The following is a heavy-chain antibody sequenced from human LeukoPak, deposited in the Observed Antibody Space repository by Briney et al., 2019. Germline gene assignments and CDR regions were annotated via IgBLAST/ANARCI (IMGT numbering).Heavy chain of an antibody. CDR2: ISSSGSTI. V-gene: IGHV3-48*03. Sequence: GGSLRLSCAASGFTFSSYEMNWVRQAPGKGLEWVSYISSSGSTIYYADSVKGRFTISRDNAKNSLYLQMNSLRAEDTAVYYCARFNRIAVAGTDYWGQGTLVTVSS. D-gene: IGHD6-19*01. J-gene: IGHJ4*02. CDR1: GFTFSSYE. CDR3: ARFNRIAVAGTDY.